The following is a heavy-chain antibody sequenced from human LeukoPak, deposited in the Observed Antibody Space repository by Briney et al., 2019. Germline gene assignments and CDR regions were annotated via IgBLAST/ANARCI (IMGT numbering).Heavy chain of an antibody. J-gene: IGHJ1*01. CDR2: ISSTGGNT. Sequence: GGSLRLSCAASGFTFSNYAMNWVRQAPGKGLEWVSFISSTGGNTDYADSVKGRFTISRDNSKNTLYLQMSSLRAEDTAVYYCARKECGSTSCYTREYFQYWGQGTLVTVSS. V-gene: IGHV3-23*01. CDR1: GFTFSNYA. CDR3: ARKECGSTSCYTREYFQY. D-gene: IGHD2-2*02.